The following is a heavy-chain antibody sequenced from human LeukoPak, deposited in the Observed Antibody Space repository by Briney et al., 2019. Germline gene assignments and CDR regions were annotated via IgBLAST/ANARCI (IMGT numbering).Heavy chain of an antibody. CDR1: GFTFSSYS. V-gene: IGHV3-48*01. Sequence: GGSLRLSCAASGFTFSSYSMNWVRQAPGKGLEWVSYISPSSSNIYYVDSVKGRFTISRDNAKTSLYLQMNSLRGDDTAVYYCARAAYSSGPDYWGQGTLVTVSS. CDR2: ISPSSSNI. CDR3: ARAAYSSGPDY. J-gene: IGHJ4*02. D-gene: IGHD6-19*01.